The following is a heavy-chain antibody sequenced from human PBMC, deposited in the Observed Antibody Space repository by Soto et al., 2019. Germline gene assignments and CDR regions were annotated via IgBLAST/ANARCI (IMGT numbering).Heavy chain of an antibody. CDR1: GGTFTSYT. CDR3: AIGGPILPGSYWFDP. J-gene: IGHJ5*02. Sequence: QVQLVQSGAEVKKPGSSVKVSCKASGGTFTSYTVSWVRQAPGQGLKWMGRIIPILGIASYAQKFQGRVTITADKSTSTAYMELSSLRSEDTAVYYCAIGGPILPGSYWFDPWGQGTLVTVSS. CDR2: IIPILGIA. V-gene: IGHV1-69*02. D-gene: IGHD3-9*01.